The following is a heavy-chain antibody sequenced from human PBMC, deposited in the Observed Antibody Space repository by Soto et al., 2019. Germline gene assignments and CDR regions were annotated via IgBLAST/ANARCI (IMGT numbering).Heavy chain of an antibody. V-gene: IGHV3-7*01. Sequence: GGSLRLSCAASGFTFSSYWMSWVRQAPGKGLEWVANIKQDGSEKYYVDSVKGRFTISRDNAKNSLYLQMNSLRAEDTAVYYCAKGGGSSSSLRNWFDPCGQGT. CDR1: GFTFSSYW. J-gene: IGHJ5*02. CDR2: IKQDGSEK. D-gene: IGHD6-13*01. CDR3: AKGGGSSSSLRNWFDP.